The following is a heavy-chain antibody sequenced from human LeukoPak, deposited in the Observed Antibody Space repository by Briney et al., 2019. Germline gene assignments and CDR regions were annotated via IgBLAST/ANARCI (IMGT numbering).Heavy chain of an antibody. CDR3: ASTHCASPSCYSYYYSGLDV. CDR2: INNIGRA. Sequence: PSQTLSLTCAVSGASISSGAHYWNWIRQHPGQSLEWIGHINNIGRAYYNPSLMSRVSISIDTSENQFSPKLSSVTAADTAVYYCASTHCASPSCYSYYYSGLDVWGQGTTVIVSS. V-gene: IGHV4-31*11. D-gene: IGHD2-2*01. CDR1: GASISSGAHY. J-gene: IGHJ6*02.